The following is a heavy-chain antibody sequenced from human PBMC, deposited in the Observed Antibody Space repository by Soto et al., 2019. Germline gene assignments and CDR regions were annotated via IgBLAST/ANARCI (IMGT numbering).Heavy chain of an antibody. CDR2: IYHSGST. Sequence: SETLSLTCAVSGGSISSGGYSWSWIRQPPGKGLEWIGYIYHSGSTYYNPSLKSRVTISVDRSKNQFSLKLSSVTAADTAVYYCASVFYYDSSGYNLYFDYWGQGTLVTVSS. CDR1: GGSISSGGYS. D-gene: IGHD3-22*01. CDR3: ASVFYYDSSGYNLYFDY. J-gene: IGHJ4*02. V-gene: IGHV4-30-2*01.